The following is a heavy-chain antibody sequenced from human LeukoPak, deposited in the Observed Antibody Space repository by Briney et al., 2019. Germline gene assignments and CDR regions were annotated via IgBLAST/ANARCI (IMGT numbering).Heavy chain of an antibody. CDR1: GFTFSSYA. J-gene: IGHJ4*02. V-gene: IGHV3-30-3*01. Sequence: GRSLRLSCAASGFTFSSYAMHWVRQAPGKGLEWVAVILYDGNTKYYADSAKGRFTISRDNSKNTLYLQMNSLRAEDTAVYYCARDRDNNILTGYLDFWGQGTLVTVSS. CDR3: ARDRDNNILTGYLDF. D-gene: IGHD3-9*01. CDR2: ILYDGNTK.